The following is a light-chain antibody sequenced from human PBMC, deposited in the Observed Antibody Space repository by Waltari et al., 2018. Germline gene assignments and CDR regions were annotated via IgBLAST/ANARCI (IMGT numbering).Light chain of an antibody. CDR3: QQYGSSPT. Sequence: EIVLTQSPGTLSLSPGERATLSCRASQSVSSSYLAWYQQKPGQAPRLLIYGASSRATCLPDRFSGSGSGTDFTLTISRLEPEDFAVYYCQQYGSSPTFGQGAKVDIK. CDR1: QSVSSSY. J-gene: IGKJ1*01. CDR2: GAS. V-gene: IGKV3-20*01.